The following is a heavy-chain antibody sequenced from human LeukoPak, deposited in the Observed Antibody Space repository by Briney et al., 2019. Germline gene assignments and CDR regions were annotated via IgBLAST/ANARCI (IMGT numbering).Heavy chain of an antibody. D-gene: IGHD3-22*01. CDR2: IYYSGST. Sequence: SETLSLTCTVSGGSLSSYYWSWIRQPPGKGLEWIGYIYYSGSTNYNPSLKSRVTISVDTSKNQFSLKLSSVTAADTAVYYCARRYDSSGYWNWFDPWGQGTLVTVSS. J-gene: IGHJ5*02. CDR3: ARRYDSSGYWNWFDP. CDR1: GGSLSSYY. V-gene: IGHV4-59*08.